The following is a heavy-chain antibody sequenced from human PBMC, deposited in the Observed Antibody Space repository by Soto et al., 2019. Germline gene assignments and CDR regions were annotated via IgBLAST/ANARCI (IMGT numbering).Heavy chain of an antibody. D-gene: IGHD3-22*01. CDR3: ARIDPYDLMDV. CDR1: GFRLSGYS. CDR2: ISSSGNTI. V-gene: IGHV3-48*01. Sequence: GGSLRLSCEGSGFRLSGYSVNWVRQAPGKGLEWLSFISSSGNTIYYAGSVKGRFTVSRDKARNSVSLEMSSLRGDDTAVYYCARIDPYDLMDVWGQGTTVTVSS. J-gene: IGHJ6*02.